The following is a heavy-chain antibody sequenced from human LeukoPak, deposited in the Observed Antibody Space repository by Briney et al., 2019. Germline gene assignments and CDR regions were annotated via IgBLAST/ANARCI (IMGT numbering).Heavy chain of an antibody. Sequence: SVKVSCRASGGTFSSYAISWVRQAPGQGLEWMGRIIPILGIANYAQKFQGRVTITADKSTSTAYMELSSLRSEDTAVYYCASGADIVVVPAAGGWFDPWGQGTLVTVSS. CDR3: ASGADIVVVPAAGGWFDP. CDR2: IIPILGIA. CDR1: GGTFSSYA. J-gene: IGHJ5*02. D-gene: IGHD2-2*01. V-gene: IGHV1-69*04.